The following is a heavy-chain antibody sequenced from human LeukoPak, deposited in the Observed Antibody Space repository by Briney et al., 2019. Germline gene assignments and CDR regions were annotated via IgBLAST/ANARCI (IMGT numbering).Heavy chain of an antibody. CDR1: RFTFSSYA. J-gene: IGHJ3*02. CDR2: ISGSTGST. V-gene: IGHV3-23*01. CDR3: AKDGPSGSHYFHDAFDI. D-gene: IGHD1-26*01. Sequence: GGSLRLSCAASRFTFSSYAMTWVRQAPGKGLEWVSSISGSTGSTSYADSVKGRFTISRDNSKNTLYLQMDSLRAEDTAVYYCAKDGPSGSHYFHDAFDIWGQGTMVTVSS.